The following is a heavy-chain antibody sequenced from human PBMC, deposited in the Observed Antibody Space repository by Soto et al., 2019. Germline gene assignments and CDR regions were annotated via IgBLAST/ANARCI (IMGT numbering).Heavy chain of an antibody. Sequence: LRLSCAASGFTFSSYWMSWVRQAPGKGLEWVSSISSSSSYIYYADSVKGRFTISRDNAKTSLYLQMNSLRAEDTAVYYCARGAMIVVVDYYYYGMDVWGQGTTVTVSS. J-gene: IGHJ6*02. CDR1: GFTFSSYW. D-gene: IGHD3-22*01. V-gene: IGHV3-21*01. CDR3: ARGAMIVVVDYYYYGMDV. CDR2: ISSSSSYI.